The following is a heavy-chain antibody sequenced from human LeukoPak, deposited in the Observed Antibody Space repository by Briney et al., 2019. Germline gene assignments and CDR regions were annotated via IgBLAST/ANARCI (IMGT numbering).Heavy chain of an antibody. CDR2: IYYSGST. Sequence: PSETLSLTCTVSGGSISSSSYYWGWIRQPPGKGLEWVGSIYYSGSTYYNPSLKSRVTISVDTSKNQFSLKLSSVTAADTAVYYCARQRGIVVVPDFDYWGQGTLVTVSS. J-gene: IGHJ4*02. CDR1: GGSISSSSYY. D-gene: IGHD2-15*01. V-gene: IGHV4-39*01. CDR3: ARQRGIVVVPDFDY.